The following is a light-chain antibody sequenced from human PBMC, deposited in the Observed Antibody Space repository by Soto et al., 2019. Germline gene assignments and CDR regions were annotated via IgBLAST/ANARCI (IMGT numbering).Light chain of an antibody. J-gene: IGKJ1*01. CDR2: ETY. CDR3: QQYGNSPQT. Sequence: IVLTQSPDTLSLSPWERVALSLMASQIVRNNYLAWYQQKPGQAPRLLIYETYRRATGIPDRFSGSGSGIDFTLTISRLEPEDFAVYYCQQYGNSPQTFGQGTKVDIK. V-gene: IGKV3-20*01. CDR1: QIVRNNY.